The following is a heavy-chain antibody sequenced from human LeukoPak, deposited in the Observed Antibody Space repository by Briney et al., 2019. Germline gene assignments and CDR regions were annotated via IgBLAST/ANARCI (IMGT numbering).Heavy chain of an antibody. V-gene: IGHV3-49*04. CDR2: IRSKAYGGTT. Sequence: PGRSLRLSCTTSGFTFGDYAMSWVRQAPGKGLEWVGFIRSKAYGGTTEYAASVKGRFTISRDDSKSIAYLQMSSLKTEDTAVYYCTRVPATAISPTHVDVWGKGTTVTVSS. CDR1: GFTFGDYA. D-gene: IGHD2-15*01. J-gene: IGHJ6*04. CDR3: TRVPATAISPTHVDV.